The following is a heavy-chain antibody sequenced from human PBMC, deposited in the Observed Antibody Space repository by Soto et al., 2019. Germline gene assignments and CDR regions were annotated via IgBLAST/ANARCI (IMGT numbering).Heavy chain of an antibody. Sequence: GASVKVSCKASGGTFSSYAISRVRQAPGQGLEWMGGIIPIFGTANYAQKFQGRVTITADESTSTAYMELSSLRSEDTAVYYCARANYYDSSGYYRRYYYYGMDVWGQGTTVTVSS. CDR2: IIPIFGTA. D-gene: IGHD3-22*01. J-gene: IGHJ6*02. CDR1: GGTFSSYA. CDR3: ARANYYDSSGYYRRYYYYGMDV. V-gene: IGHV1-69*13.